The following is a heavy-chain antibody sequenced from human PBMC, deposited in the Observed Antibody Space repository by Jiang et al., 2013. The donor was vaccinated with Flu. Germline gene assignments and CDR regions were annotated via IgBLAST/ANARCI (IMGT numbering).Heavy chain of an antibody. CDR1: GFTFSSYG. CDR3: AKTKWLRHYGMDV. J-gene: IGHJ6*02. D-gene: IGHD5-12*01. V-gene: IGHV3-30*02. Sequence: GVVQPGGSLRLSCAASGFTFSSYGMHWVRQAPGKGLEWVAFIRYDGSNKYYADSVKGRFTISRDNSKNTLYLQMNSLRAEDTAVYYCAKTKWLRHYGMDVWGQGTTVTVSS. CDR2: IRYDGSNK.